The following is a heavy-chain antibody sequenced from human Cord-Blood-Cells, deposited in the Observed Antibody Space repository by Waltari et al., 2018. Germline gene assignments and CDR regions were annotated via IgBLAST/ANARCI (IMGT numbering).Heavy chain of an antibody. J-gene: IGHJ5*02. CDR3: ARGLERDIVVVPAAIKLDP. CDR2: INHSGST. Sequence: QVQLQPWGAGPLKSSETLSLTCPVYGGPFRGYYWRWIRQPPGTGREWIGEINHSGSTNYNPSLKSRVTISVDTSKNQFSLKLSSVTAADTAVYYCARGLERDIVVVPAAIKLDPWGQGTLVTVSS. V-gene: IGHV4-34*01. CDR1: GGPFRGYY. D-gene: IGHD2-2*01.